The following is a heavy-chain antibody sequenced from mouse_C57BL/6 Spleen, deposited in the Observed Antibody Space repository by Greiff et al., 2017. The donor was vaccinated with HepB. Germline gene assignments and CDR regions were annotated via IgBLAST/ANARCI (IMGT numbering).Heavy chain of an antibody. CDR2: ISSGSSTI. V-gene: IGHV5-17*01. CDR1: GFTFSDYG. D-gene: IGHD1-1*01. Sequence: DVMLVESGGGLVKPGGSLKLSCAASGFTFSDYGMHWVRQAPEKGLEWVAYISSGSSTIYYADTVKGRFTISRDNAKNTLFLQMTSLRSEDTAMYYCARPGYYGSSFYYYAMDYWGQGTSVTVSS. CDR3: ARPGYYGSSFYYYAMDY. J-gene: IGHJ4*01.